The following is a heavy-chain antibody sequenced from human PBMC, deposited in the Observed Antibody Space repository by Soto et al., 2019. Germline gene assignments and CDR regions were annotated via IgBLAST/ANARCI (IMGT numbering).Heavy chain of an antibody. CDR2: IYYSGST. V-gene: IGHV4-59*01. CDR1: GGSIISYY. D-gene: IGHD3-22*01. Sequence: SETLSLTCTVSGGSIISYYWSWIRQPPGKGLEWIGYIYYSGSTNYNPSLKSRVTISVDTSKNQFSLKLSSVTAADTAVYYCARGREVVPSSVYYSGGFDPWGKGTLVPVSP. CDR3: ARGREVVPSSVYYSGGFDP. J-gene: IGHJ5*02.